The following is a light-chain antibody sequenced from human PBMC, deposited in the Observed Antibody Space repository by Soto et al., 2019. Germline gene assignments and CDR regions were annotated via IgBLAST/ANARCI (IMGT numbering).Light chain of an antibody. CDR3: CSYTRTSNQYF. V-gene: IGLV2-14*01. Sequence: QSVLTPPASVSGSPVQSITISSPGTSSDIGGYDYVSWYQQRPGKAPKLMIYEVRYRPSGVSNRFSGSKSGSTASLTISGLQAEDEAVYFCCSYTRTSNQYFFGSGTKVTVL. CDR1: SSDIGGYDY. CDR2: EVR. J-gene: IGLJ1*01.